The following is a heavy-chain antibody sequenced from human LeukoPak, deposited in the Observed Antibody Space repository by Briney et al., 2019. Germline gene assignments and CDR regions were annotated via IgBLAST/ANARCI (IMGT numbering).Heavy chain of an antibody. CDR2: INSDGSST. D-gene: IGHD3-10*01. Sequence: GSLRLSCAASGFTFSSYWMHWVRPAPGKGLVWVSRINSDGSSTSYADSVKGRFTISRDNAMNTLYLQMNSLRAEDTAVYYCAMVRGYYYHGLDVWGQGTTVTVSS. CDR3: AMVRGYYYHGLDV. J-gene: IGHJ6*02. CDR1: GFTFSSYW. V-gene: IGHV3-74*01.